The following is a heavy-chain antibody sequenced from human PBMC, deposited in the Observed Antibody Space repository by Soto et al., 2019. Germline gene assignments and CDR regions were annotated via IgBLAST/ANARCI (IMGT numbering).Heavy chain of an antibody. J-gene: IGHJ3*01. D-gene: IGHD6-13*01. CDR2: IVPMFGTT. CDR1: GDTFNSYG. CDR3: ARDLADVHLWDAFDV. V-gene: IGHV1-69*01. Sequence: QVQLVQSGPELKKPGSSVKVSCKAPGDTFNSYGISWVRQAPGQGLEWMGGIVPMFGTTNLALKFEDRVTSTADELTTTVDMERRGLTSEDTAVYYCARDLADVHLWDAFDVWGHGTRVTGSS.